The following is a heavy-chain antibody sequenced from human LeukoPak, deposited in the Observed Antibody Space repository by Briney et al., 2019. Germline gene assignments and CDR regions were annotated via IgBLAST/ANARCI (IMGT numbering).Heavy chain of an antibody. D-gene: IGHD6-19*01. CDR3: ATSRLGSSGWYDPGYYFDY. CDR2: FDPETGET. CDR1: VYTLTELS. V-gene: IGHV1-24*01. Sequence: ASVKVSCTVSVYTLTELSMHWVRQAPGKGLVWMGGFDPETGETIYAQKFQGRVTMTEDTSTDTAYMELSSLRSEDTAVYYGATSRLGSSGWYDPGYYFDYWGQGTLVTVSS. J-gene: IGHJ4*02.